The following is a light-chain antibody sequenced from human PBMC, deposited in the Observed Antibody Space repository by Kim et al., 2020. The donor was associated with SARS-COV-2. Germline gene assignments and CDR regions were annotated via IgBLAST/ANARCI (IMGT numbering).Light chain of an antibody. Sequence: DIQMTQSPSSLSASVGDRVTITCRASQGISSSLAWYQQKPGKVPKLLIYAASALQPGVPSRFSGSESGTDFTLTISSLQPEDVATYYCQQYNIGPDTFGQGKRLEIK. CDR1: QGISSS. CDR3: QQYNIGPDT. J-gene: IGKJ5*01. V-gene: IGKV1-27*01. CDR2: AAS.